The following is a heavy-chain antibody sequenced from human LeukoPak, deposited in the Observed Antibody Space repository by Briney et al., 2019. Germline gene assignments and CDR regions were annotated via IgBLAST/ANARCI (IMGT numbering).Heavy chain of an antibody. Sequence: PGGSLRLSCAASGFTLSNYWMSWGRQAPGKGLEWVANIKQDGSAKYYVDSVKGRFTISRDNVKNSLYPQMSSLWAEDTAVYYCAREESLWGQGTLVTVSS. CDR1: GFTLSNYW. V-gene: IGHV3-7*01. J-gene: IGHJ4*02. D-gene: IGHD2/OR15-2a*01. CDR2: IKQDGSAK. CDR3: AREESL.